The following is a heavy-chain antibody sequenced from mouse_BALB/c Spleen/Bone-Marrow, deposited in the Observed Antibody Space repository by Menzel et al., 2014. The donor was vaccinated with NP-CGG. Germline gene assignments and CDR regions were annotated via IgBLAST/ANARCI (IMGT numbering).Heavy chain of an antibody. CDR1: GFNIKDTY. V-gene: IGHV14-3*02. J-gene: IGHJ2*01. Sequence: VQLQQSGAELVKPGASVKLSCTASGFNIKDTYKHWVKQRPEQGLEWIGRIDPANGNTKYDPKFQGKATITADTSSNTAYLQLSSLTSEDTAVYYCARSYGSSPFDYWSQGTTLTVSS. CDR2: IDPANGNT. CDR3: ARSYGSSPFDY. D-gene: IGHD1-1*01.